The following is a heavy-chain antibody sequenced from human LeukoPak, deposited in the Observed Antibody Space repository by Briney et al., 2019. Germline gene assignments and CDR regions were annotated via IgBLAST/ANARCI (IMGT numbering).Heavy chain of an antibody. CDR2: INPNSGGT. D-gene: IGHD3-10*01. CDR1: GYTFTGYY. V-gene: IGHV1-2*02. Sequence: ASVKVSCKASGYTFTGYYMHWVRQAPGQGLEWMGWINPNSGGTNCAQKFQGRVTMTRDTSISTAYMELSRLRSDDTAVYYCARDATSYYYGSGSYFLDWFDPWGQGTLVTVSS. CDR3: ARDATSYYYGSGSYFLDWFDP. J-gene: IGHJ5*02.